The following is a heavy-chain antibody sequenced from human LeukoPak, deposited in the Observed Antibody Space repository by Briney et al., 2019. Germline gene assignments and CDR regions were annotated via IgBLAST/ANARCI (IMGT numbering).Heavy chain of an antibody. CDR3: ARGGTYYDFWSGYFPSRYYYYGMDV. J-gene: IGHJ6*02. Sequence: SETLSLTCTVSGGSISSYYWSWIRQPPEKGLEWIGYIYYSGSTNYNPSLKSRVTISVDTSKNQFSLKLSSVTAADTAVYYCARGGTYYDFWSGYFPSRYYYYGMDVWGQGTTVTVSS. D-gene: IGHD3-3*01. CDR1: GGSISSYY. V-gene: IGHV4-59*01. CDR2: IYYSGST.